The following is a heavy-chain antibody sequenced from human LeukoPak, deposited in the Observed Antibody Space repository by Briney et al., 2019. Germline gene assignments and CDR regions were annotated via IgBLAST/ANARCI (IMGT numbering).Heavy chain of an antibody. Sequence: PSETLSLTCAVYGGSFSGYYWSWIRQPPGKGLEWIGEINHSVSTNYNPSLKSRVTISVDTSKNQFSLKLSSVTAADTAVYYCARGRVDIVVVPAAMSRYFDYWGQGTLVTVPS. CDR2: INHSVST. D-gene: IGHD2-2*03. CDR1: GGSFSGYY. CDR3: ARGRVDIVVVPAAMSRYFDY. J-gene: IGHJ4*02. V-gene: IGHV4-34*01.